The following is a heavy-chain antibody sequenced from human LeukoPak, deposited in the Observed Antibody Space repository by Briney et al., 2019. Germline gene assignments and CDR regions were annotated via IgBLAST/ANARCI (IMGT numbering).Heavy chain of an antibody. V-gene: IGHV1-2*02. Sequence: ASVKVSCKASGYTFTGRYVHWVRRAPGQGLEWMGWINPNSGGTNYAQKFQGRVTMTRDTSISTAYMELSRLRSDDTAVYYCAREGHCSSTNCYFSFDYWGQGTLVTVSS. J-gene: IGHJ4*02. D-gene: IGHD2-2*01. CDR1: GYTFTGRY. CDR3: AREGHCSSTNCYFSFDY. CDR2: INPNSGGT.